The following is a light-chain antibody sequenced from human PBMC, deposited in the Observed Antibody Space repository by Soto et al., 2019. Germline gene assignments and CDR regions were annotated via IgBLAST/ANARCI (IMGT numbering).Light chain of an antibody. CDR3: QQYGSSPPYT. J-gene: IGKJ2*01. Sequence: EIVLTQSPGTLSLSPGERATLSCRASQSVSSSYLAWYLQKPGQAPRLLIYGASSRATGIPDRFSGSGSGTDFNLTISRLEPEDFAVYYCQQYGSSPPYTFGQGTKLEIK. CDR1: QSVSSSY. V-gene: IGKV3-20*01. CDR2: GAS.